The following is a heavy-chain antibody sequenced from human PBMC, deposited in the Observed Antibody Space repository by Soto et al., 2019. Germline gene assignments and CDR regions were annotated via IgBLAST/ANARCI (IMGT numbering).Heavy chain of an antibody. CDR2: IYYSGST. CDR1: GVSINSDSYS. D-gene: IGHD3-3*01. J-gene: IGHJ4*02. Sequence: SETMSLTSAVSGVSINSDSYSWGWIRQPPGKGLEWIGSIYYSGSTFYNPSLKSRVTISVDTSKNQFSLRLSSVTAADTAVYYCARHTYDFWTGYYPRFDYWGRGTLVTVSS. CDR3: ARHTYDFWTGYYPRFDY. V-gene: IGHV4-39*01.